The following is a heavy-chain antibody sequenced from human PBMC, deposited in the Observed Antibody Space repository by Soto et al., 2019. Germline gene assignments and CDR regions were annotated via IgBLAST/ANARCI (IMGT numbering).Heavy chain of an antibody. V-gene: IGHV1-69*13. D-gene: IGHD1-26*01. J-gene: IGHJ5*02. Sequence: GASGKVSCKASGGTFSSYAISWVRQAPGQGLEWMGGIIPIFGTANYAQKFQGRATITADESTSTAYMELRSLRSEDTAVYYCARDPPEEGAAKFDLWGQGTLVTVSS. CDR2: IIPIFGTA. CDR3: ARDPPEEGAAKFDL. CDR1: GGTFSSYA.